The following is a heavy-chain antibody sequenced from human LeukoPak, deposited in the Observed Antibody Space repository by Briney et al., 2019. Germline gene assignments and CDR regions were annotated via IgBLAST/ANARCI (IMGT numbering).Heavy chain of an antibody. CDR3: ARRKRGSDSIDY. D-gene: IGHD2-21*02. J-gene: IGHJ4*02. V-gene: IGHV4-38-2*01. CDR2: ISHIGTT. CDR1: SYSISISSGYY. Sequence: SETLSLTCAVSSYSISISSGYYWDWIRQPPGKGLEWIGTISHIGTTYYNPSLKSRVTVSVDTSKNQFSLRLTSVTAADTAIYYCARRKRGSDSIDYWGQGTLVTMSS.